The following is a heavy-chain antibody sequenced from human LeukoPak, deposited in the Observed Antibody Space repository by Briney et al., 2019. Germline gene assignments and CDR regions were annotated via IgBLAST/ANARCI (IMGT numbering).Heavy chain of an antibody. CDR1: GFTFSSYA. CDR2: ISLNGETT. Sequence: GGSLRLSCAASGFTFSSYAMSWVRQAPGKGLEWISAISLNGETTWYADSVKGRFTISRDNFKNTLYLQLTSLRAEDTAVYYCAQGFSSGWYPYWGQGSLVSVSS. V-gene: IGHV3-23*01. J-gene: IGHJ4*02. CDR3: AQGFSSGWYPY. D-gene: IGHD6-19*01.